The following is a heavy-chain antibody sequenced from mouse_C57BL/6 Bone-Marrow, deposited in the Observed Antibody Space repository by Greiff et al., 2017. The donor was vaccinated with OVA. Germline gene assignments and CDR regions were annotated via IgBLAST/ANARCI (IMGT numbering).Heavy chain of an antibody. Sequence: QVQLQQPGAELVKPGASVKMSCKASGYTFTSYWITWVKQRPGQGLEWIGDIYPGSGSTNYNEKFKSKATLTVDTSSSTAYMQLSSLTSEDSAVYYCAREGGTTVAHYFDYWGQGTTLTVSS. D-gene: IGHD1-1*01. V-gene: IGHV1-55*01. J-gene: IGHJ2*01. CDR3: AREGGTTVAHYFDY. CDR1: GYTFTSYW. CDR2: IYPGSGST.